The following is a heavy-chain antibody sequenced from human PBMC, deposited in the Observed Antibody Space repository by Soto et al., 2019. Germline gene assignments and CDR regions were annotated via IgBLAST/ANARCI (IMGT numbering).Heavy chain of an antibody. CDR2: VNWSGKTL. CDR1: GFSFDDYG. D-gene: IGHD2-2*01. CDR3: TKDTSPAAELDYYNYYGMDA. V-gene: IGHV3-9*01. Sequence: GGSLRLSCVGSGFSFDDYGIHWVRQLPGKGLEWLSGVNWSGKTLGYAESVKGRFTISRDNAENSLHLQMNSLRPEDTALYFCTKDTSPAAELDYYNYYGMDAWGQGTTVTVS. J-gene: IGHJ6*02.